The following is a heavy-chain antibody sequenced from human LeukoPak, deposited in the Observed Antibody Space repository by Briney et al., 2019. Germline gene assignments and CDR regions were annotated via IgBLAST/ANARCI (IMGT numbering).Heavy chain of an antibody. CDR2: IWHDGSNK. D-gene: IGHD3-22*01. V-gene: IGHV3-33*01. CDR3: ARDLWPPYYDSSGSEGAFDI. Sequence: GGSLRLSCAASGFTFSSYGMHWVRQAPAKGLEWVAVIWHDGSNKYYADSVKGRFTISRDNSKNTLYLQMNSLRAEDTAVYYCARDLWPPYYDSSGSEGAFDIWGQGTMVTVSS. CDR1: GFTFSSYG. J-gene: IGHJ3*02.